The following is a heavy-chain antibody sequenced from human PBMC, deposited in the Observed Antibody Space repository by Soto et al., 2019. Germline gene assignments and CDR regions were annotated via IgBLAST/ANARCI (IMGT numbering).Heavy chain of an antibody. V-gene: IGHV3-23*01. CDR2: ISGSGGST. CDR3: AAVASPYYDFWTDY. J-gene: IGHJ4*02. Sequence: EVQLLESGGGLVQPGGSLRLSCAASGFTFSSYAMSWVRQSPGKGLEWVSAISGSGGSTYYADSVKGRFTISRDNSKNTLYLQMNSLRAEDTAVYYCAAVASPYYDFWTDYWGQGTLVTVSS. CDR1: GFTFSSYA. D-gene: IGHD3-3*01.